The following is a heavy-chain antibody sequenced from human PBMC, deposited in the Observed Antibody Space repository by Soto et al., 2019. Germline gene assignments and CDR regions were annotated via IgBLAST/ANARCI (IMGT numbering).Heavy chain of an antibody. Sequence: QLQLQESGPGLVKPSETLSLTCTVSGGSISSSSYYWGWIRQPPGKGLEWIGSIYYSGSTYYNPSLKSRVTISVDTSKNQFSLKLSSVTAADTAVYYCARRDGYNSVDYWGQGTLVTVSS. D-gene: IGHD5-12*01. CDR2: IYYSGST. CDR1: GGSISSSSYY. CDR3: ARRDGYNSVDY. J-gene: IGHJ4*02. V-gene: IGHV4-39*01.